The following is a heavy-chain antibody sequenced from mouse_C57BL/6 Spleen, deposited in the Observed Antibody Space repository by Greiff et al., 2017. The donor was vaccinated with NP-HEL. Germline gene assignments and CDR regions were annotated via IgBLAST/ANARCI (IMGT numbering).Heavy chain of an antibody. Sequence: QVQLQQPGAELVRPGSSVKLSCKASGYTFTSYWLDWVKQRPGQGLEWIGNIYPSDSETHYNQKFKDKATLTVYKSSSTAYMQLSSLTSEDSAVYYCARSGGYYVLDYWGQGTTLTVSS. D-gene: IGHD2-3*01. J-gene: IGHJ2*01. CDR2: IYPSDSET. CDR3: ARSGGYYVLDY. CDR1: GYTFTSYW. V-gene: IGHV1-61*01.